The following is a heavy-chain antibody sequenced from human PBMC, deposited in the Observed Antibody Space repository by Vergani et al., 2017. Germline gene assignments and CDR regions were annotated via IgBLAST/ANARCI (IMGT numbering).Heavy chain of an antibody. CDR3: ARDLRLLYTRFDP. D-gene: IGHD3-16*01. V-gene: IGHV3-33*01. Sequence: QVQLVESGGGVVQPGRSLRLSCAASGFTFNQYGMHWVRQAPGKGLAWVAVTWYDGNNKQYADSVKGRFTMSRDKSKSTMYLQINSLRDEDTGVYYCARDLRLLYTRFDPWGQGTLGTGSS. CDR2: TWYDGNNK. CDR1: GFTFNQYG. J-gene: IGHJ5*02.